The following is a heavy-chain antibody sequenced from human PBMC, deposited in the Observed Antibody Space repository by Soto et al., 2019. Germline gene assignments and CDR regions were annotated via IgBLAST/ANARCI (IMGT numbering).Heavy chain of an antibody. Sequence: LRLSCVGSGFRISNYFMSWVRQAPGKGLEWVANIKEDGSENYYVESVKGRFTISRDNAKNSLYLQVNSLRDEDTAVYYCARPRFRGMDVWGQGTTVTVSS. CDR2: IKEDGSEN. CDR3: ARPRFRGMDV. J-gene: IGHJ6*02. D-gene: IGHD3-10*01. V-gene: IGHV3-7*03. CDR1: GFRISNYF.